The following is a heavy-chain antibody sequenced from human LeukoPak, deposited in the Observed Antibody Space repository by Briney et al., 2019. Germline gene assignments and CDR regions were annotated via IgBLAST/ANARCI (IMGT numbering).Heavy chain of an antibody. J-gene: IGHJ4*02. CDR1: GFTFSSYA. CDR3: ARESRDTYYYDSSGYLGY. D-gene: IGHD3-22*01. CDR2: ISYDGSNK. V-gene: IGHV3-30-3*01. Sequence: GGSLRLSCAASGFTFSSYAMHWVRQAPGKGLEWVAVISYDGSNKYYADPVKGRFTISRDNSKNTLYLQMNSLRAEDTAVYYCARESRDTYYYDSSGYLGYWGQGTLVTVSS.